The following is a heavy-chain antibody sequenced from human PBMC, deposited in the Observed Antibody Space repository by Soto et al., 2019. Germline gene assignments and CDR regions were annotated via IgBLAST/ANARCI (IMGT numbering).Heavy chain of an antibody. Sequence: SETLSLTCTVSGGSISSGDYYWSWIRQPPGKGLEWIGYIYYSGSTYYNPSLKSRVTISVDTSKNQFSLKLSSVTAADTAVYYCARVVGNSSGPQYYYYYGMDVWGQGTTVTVSS. V-gene: IGHV4-30-4*01. CDR1: GGSISSGDYY. D-gene: IGHD3-22*01. CDR2: IYYSGST. CDR3: ARVVGNSSGPQYYYYYGMDV. J-gene: IGHJ6*02.